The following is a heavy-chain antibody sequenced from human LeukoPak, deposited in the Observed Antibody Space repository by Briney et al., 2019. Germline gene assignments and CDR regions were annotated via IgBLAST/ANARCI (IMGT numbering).Heavy chain of an antibody. V-gene: IGHV3-48*02. CDR2: ISGRSTTV. J-gene: IGHJ3*02. D-gene: IGHD3-10*01. CDR3: ARQYYYGSGAAGAFDI. CDR1: GYTLSSYT. Sequence: PGGSLRLSCAASGYTLSSYTMSWVRQAPGKGLEWVSSISGRSTTVYNADYVKGRFTISRDNAKNSLYLQLNSLRDEDTAMYYCARQYYYGSGAAGAFDIWGQGTMVTVSS.